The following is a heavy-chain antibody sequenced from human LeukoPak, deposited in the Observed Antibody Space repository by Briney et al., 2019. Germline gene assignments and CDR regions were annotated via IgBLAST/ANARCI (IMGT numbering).Heavy chain of an antibody. CDR3: ASLIDY. V-gene: IGHV3-30-3*01. Sequence: GGSLRLSCAASGFTFSSYAMHWDRQAPGKGLEWVAVISYDGSNKYYADSVKGRFTISRDNSKNTLYLQMNSLRAEDTAVYYCASLIDYWGQGTLVTVSS. CDR2: ISYDGSNK. CDR1: GFTFSSYA. J-gene: IGHJ4*02.